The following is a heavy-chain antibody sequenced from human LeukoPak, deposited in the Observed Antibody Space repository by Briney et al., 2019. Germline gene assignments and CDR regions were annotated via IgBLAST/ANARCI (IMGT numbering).Heavy chain of an antibody. V-gene: IGHV3-15*01. D-gene: IGHD2-2*01. CDR1: GFNFSKAW. CDR3: STMTVVPTDY. J-gene: IGHJ4*02. CDR2: IKSKTDGGTT. Sequence: PGGSLRLSCAASGFNFSKAWMIWVRQAPGKGLEWVGRIKSKTDGGTTDYAAPVKGRFITSRDDSKNTLYLQMNSLKTEDTALYYCSTMTVVPTDYWGQGTLVTVSS.